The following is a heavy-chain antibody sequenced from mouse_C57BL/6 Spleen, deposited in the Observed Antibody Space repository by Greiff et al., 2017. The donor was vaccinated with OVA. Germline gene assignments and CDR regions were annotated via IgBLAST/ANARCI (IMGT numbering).Heavy chain of an antibody. J-gene: IGHJ2*01. CDR3: ARHSLYYGSSYGYFDY. Sequence: VQLQESGPGLVAPSQSLSITCTVSGFSLTSYGVHWVRQPPGKGLEWLVVIWSDGSTTYNSALKSRLSISKDNSKSQVFLKMNSLQTDDTAMYYCARHSLYYGSSYGYFDYWGQGTTLTVSS. D-gene: IGHD1-1*01. CDR2: IWSDGST. V-gene: IGHV2-6-1*01. CDR1: GFSLTSYG.